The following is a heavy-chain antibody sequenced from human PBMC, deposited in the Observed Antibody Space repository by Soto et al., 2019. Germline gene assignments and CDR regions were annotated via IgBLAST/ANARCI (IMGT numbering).Heavy chain of an antibody. D-gene: IGHD3-22*01. Sequence: SLRLEWGAYEFSLSRESRNWGRQAPGKGLEWISYISSSSATIYYADSVKGRFTISRDNAKNSLYLQMNGLRDEDTAVYYCARVYYDSSGYYSFDYWGQGTLVTVSS. CDR1: EFSLSRES. V-gene: IGHV3-48*02. CDR2: ISSSSATI. J-gene: IGHJ4*02. CDR3: ARVYYDSSGYYSFDY.